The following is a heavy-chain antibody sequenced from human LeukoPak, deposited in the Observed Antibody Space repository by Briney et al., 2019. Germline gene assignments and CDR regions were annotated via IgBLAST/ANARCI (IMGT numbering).Heavy chain of an antibody. CDR3: ARAAGFDALDI. Sequence: ASVKVSCKASGGTFSSYAISWVRQAPGQGLEWMGRIIPILGIANYAQKFQGRVTITADKSTSTAYMELSSLRSEDTAVYYCARAAGFDALDIWGQGTMVTVSS. CDR1: GGTFSSYA. D-gene: IGHD6-13*01. CDR2: IIPILGIA. V-gene: IGHV1-69*04. J-gene: IGHJ3*02.